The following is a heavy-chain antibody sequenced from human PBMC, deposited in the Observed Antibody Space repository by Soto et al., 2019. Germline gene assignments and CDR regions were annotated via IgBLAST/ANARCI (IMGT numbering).Heavy chain of an antibody. V-gene: IGHV1-18*04. Sequence: ASVKVSCKASGYTFTSYGTSWVRQAPGQGLEWMGWISAYNGNTNYAQKLQGRVTITADESTSTAYMELSSLRSEDTAVYYCARSGVGYYYGMDVWGQGTTVTVSS. D-gene: IGHD3-3*01. CDR1: GYTFTSYG. CDR2: ISAYNGNT. J-gene: IGHJ6*02. CDR3: ARSGVGYYYGMDV.